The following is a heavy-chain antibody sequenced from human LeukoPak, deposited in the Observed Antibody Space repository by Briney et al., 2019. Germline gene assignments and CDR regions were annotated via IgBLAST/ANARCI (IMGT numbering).Heavy chain of an antibody. D-gene: IGHD2-2*01. V-gene: IGHV1-69*13. CDR3: ARDRGDIVVVPDNYYYYMDV. J-gene: IGHJ6*03. Sequence: ASVKVSCKASGGTFSSYAISWVRQAPGQGLEWMGGIIPIFGTANYAQKFQGRVTITADESTSTAYMELSSLRSEDTAVYYCARDRGDIVVVPDNYYYYMDVWGKGTTVTVSS. CDR1: GGTFSSYA. CDR2: IIPIFGTA.